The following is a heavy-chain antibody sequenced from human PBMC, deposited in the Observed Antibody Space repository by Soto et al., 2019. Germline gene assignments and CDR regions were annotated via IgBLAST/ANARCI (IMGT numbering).Heavy chain of an antibody. J-gene: IGHJ3*02. CDR1: GFTFSTYA. Sequence: PGGSLRLSCAASGFTFSTYAMSWVRQAPGEGLEWVSAISGSGSDTYHADSVKGRFTIPRDNSISTLFLQMNSLRTEDTAVYYCAHPRGYGVFDAYDIWGQGALVTVSS. CDR2: ISGSGSDT. V-gene: IGHV3-23*01. D-gene: IGHD2-8*01. CDR3: AHPRGYGVFDAYDI.